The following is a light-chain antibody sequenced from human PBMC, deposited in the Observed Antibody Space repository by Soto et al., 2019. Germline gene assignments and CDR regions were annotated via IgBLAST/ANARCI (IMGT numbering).Light chain of an antibody. CDR3: KQYNNWPPTWT. CDR2: GAS. V-gene: IGKV3-15*01. J-gene: IGKJ1*01. Sequence: EIVMTQSPATLSVSPGERATLSCRASQSVSSNLAWYQQKPGQAPRLLIYGASTRATGIPARFSGSGSGTECTLTISSLQSEDFAVYYCKQYNNWPPTWTFGQGTKVDIK. CDR1: QSVSSN.